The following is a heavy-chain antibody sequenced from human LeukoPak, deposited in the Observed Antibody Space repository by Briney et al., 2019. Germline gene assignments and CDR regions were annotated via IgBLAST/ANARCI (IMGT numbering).Heavy chain of an antibody. J-gene: IGHJ4*02. CDR2: TNPSTGGT. D-gene: IGHD3-16*01. CDR1: GYTFTGYY. CDR3: ATLGEDKTDTPFDY. Sequence: GASVKVSCKASGYTFTGYYMHWVRQAPGQGLEWMGRTNPSTGGTDFAQKFQGKVSMTRDTSISTAYMELSRLGSDDTAVYYCATLGEDKTDTPFDYWGQGTLVTVSS. V-gene: IGHV1-2*06.